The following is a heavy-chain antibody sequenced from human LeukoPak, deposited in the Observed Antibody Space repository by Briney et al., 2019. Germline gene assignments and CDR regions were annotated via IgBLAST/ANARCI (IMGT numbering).Heavy chain of an antibody. Sequence: ASVKVSCKASGYTFTGYYMHWVRQAPGQGLEWMGWINPNSGGTNYAQKFQGRVTMTRDTSISTAYMELSRLRSDDTAVYYCAKVRHDYVWGSYRLDFDYWGQGTLVTVPS. D-gene: IGHD3-16*02. CDR2: INPNSGGT. CDR3: AKVRHDYVWGSYRLDFDY. CDR1: GYTFTGYY. V-gene: IGHV1-2*02. J-gene: IGHJ4*02.